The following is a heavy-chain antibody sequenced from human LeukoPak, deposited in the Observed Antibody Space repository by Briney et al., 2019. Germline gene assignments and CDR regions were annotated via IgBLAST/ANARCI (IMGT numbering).Heavy chain of an antibody. Sequence: KPSETLSLTCAVYGGSFSGYYWSWIRQPPGKGLEWIGYIYYSGSTNYNPSLKSRVTISVDTSKNQFSLKLSSVTAADTAVYYCARAHYAISTAAFDIWGQGTMVTVSS. V-gene: IGHV4-59*01. D-gene: IGHD3-16*01. J-gene: IGHJ3*02. CDR3: ARAHYAISTAAFDI. CDR1: GGSFSGYY. CDR2: IYYSGST.